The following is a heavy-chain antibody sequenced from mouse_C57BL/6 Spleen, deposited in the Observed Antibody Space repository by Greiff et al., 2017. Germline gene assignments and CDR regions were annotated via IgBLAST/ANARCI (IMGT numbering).Heavy chain of an antibody. CDR3: ARYTRGAYYAMDY. Sequence: QVQLKQPGAELVKPGASVKLSCKASGYTFTSYWMHWVKQRPGQGLEWIGMIHPNSGSTNYNEKFKSKATLTVDKSSSTAYMQLSSLTSEDSAVYYCARYTRGAYYAMDYWGQGTSVTVSS. CDR2: IHPNSGST. V-gene: IGHV1-64*01. J-gene: IGHJ4*01. CDR1: GYTFTSYW.